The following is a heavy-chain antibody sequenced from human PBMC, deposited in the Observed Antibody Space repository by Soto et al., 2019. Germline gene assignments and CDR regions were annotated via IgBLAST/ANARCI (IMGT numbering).Heavy chain of an antibody. J-gene: IGHJ4*02. CDR3: ARGNYDFWSGYYYFDY. D-gene: IGHD3-3*01. CDR2: INHSGST. V-gene: IGHV4-34*01. CDR1: GGSFSGYY. Sequence: SETLSLTYAVYGGSFSGYYWSWIRQPPGKGLEWIGEINHSGSTNYNPSLKSRVTISVDTSKNQFSLKLSSVTAADTAVYYCARGNYDFWSGYYYFDYWGQGTLVTVSS.